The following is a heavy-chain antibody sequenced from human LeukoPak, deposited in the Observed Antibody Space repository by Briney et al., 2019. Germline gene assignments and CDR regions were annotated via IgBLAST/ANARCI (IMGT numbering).Heavy chain of an antibody. CDR3: ARGVVAAGTPYYYMDV. V-gene: IGHV1-2*02. Sequence: GASVKVSCKASEYTFTGYYMHWVRQAPGQGLEWMGWINPNSGGTNYAQKFQGRVTMTRDTSISTAYMELSRLRSDDTAVYYCARGVVAAGTPYYYMDVWGKGTTVTVSS. J-gene: IGHJ6*03. CDR1: EYTFTGYY. CDR2: INPNSGGT. D-gene: IGHD2-15*01.